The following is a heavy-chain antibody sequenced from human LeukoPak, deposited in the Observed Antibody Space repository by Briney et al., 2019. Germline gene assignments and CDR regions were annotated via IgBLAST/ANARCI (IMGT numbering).Heavy chain of an antibody. Sequence: SETLSLTCAVYGGSFSGYYWSWIRQPPGKGLEWIGEINHSGSTNYNPSLKSRVTISVDTSKNQFSLKLSSVTAADTAVYYCARSSFYYGSGSYYKRGNNWFDPWGQGTLVTVSS. J-gene: IGHJ5*02. CDR2: INHSGST. V-gene: IGHV4-34*01. CDR1: GGSFSGYY. CDR3: ARSSFYYGSGSYYKRGNNWFDP. D-gene: IGHD3-10*01.